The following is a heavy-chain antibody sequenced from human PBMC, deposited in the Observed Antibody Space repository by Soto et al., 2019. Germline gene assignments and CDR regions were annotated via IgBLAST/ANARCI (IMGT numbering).Heavy chain of an antibody. D-gene: IGHD6-13*01. V-gene: IGHV3-23*01. J-gene: IGHJ4*02. Sequence: EVQLLESGGGLVQPGGSLRLSCAASGFIFSSYAMSWVRQAPGKGLVWVSTMSGSGGDIYYADSVKGRFTISREYSKDTLDLQMNSLRAEDTAIYYCARRHIAAAGLASGVFDYWGQGTLVSVSS. CDR2: MSGSGGDI. CDR1: GFIFSSYA. CDR3: ARRHIAAAGLASGVFDY.